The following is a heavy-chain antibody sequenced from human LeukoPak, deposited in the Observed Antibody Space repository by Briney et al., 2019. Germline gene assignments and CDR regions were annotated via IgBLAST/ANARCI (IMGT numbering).Heavy chain of an antibody. CDR2: ISGSGGNT. CDR1: GFTFSNFA. V-gene: IGHV3-23*01. Sequence: GGSLRLSCAASGFTFSNFAMNWVRQAPGKGLEWVSLISGSGGNTYYADSVKGRFTISRDNSKNTLYLQMNSLRAEDTAVYYCASLLWFGEPIDYWGQGTLVTVSS. J-gene: IGHJ4*02. CDR3: ASLLWFGEPIDY. D-gene: IGHD3-10*01.